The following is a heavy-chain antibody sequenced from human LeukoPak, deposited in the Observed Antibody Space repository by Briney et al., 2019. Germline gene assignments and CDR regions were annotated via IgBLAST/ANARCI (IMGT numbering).Heavy chain of an antibody. J-gene: IGHJ6*03. D-gene: IGHD2-15*01. CDR2: IIPIFGTA. CDR1: GGTFSSYA. Sequence: GASVKVSCKASGGTFSSYAISWVRQAPGQGLEWMGGIIPIFGTANYAQKFQGRVTITTDESTSTAYMELSSLRSEDTAVYYCARDQGGHPEGYCSGGSCHAHYYMDVWGKGATVTVSS. V-gene: IGHV1-69*05. CDR3: ARDQGGHPEGYCSGGSCHAHYYMDV.